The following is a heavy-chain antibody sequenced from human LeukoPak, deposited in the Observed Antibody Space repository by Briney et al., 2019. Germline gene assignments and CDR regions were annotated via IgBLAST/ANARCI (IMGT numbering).Heavy chain of an antibody. CDR1: GFTLSSYS. D-gene: IGHD7-27*01. CDR3: ARDGGLNWAVNDY. CDR2: ICSSSSYI. J-gene: IGHJ4*02. Sequence: PEGSLRLSCAASGFTLSSYSMNWVRQAPGKGLEWVSSICSSSSYIYYADSVKGRFTISRDNAKNSLYLQMNSLRAEDTAVYYCARDGGLNWAVNDYWGQGTLVTVSS. V-gene: IGHV3-21*01.